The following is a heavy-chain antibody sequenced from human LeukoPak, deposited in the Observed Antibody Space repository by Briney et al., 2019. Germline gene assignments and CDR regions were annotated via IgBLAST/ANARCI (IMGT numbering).Heavy chain of an antibody. D-gene: IGHD3-9*01. CDR3: ARRGVHYDILTGYYHPSGAFDI. CDR1: GFTFSSYG. J-gene: IGHJ3*02. Sequence: GGSLRLSCAASGFTFSSYGMHWVRQAPGKGLEWVAFIRCDGSNKYYADSVKGRFTISRDNSKNSLYLQMNSLRAEDTAVYYCARRGVHYDILTGYYHPSGAFDIWGQGTMVTVSS. CDR2: IRCDGSNK. V-gene: IGHV3-30*02.